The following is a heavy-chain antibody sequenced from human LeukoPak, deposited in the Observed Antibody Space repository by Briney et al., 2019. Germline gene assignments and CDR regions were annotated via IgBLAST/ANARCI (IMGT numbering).Heavy chain of an antibody. CDR1: GYTFTSYA. V-gene: IGHV7-4-1*02. Sequence: ASVKVSCKASGYTFTSYAMNWVRQAPGQGLEWMGWINTNTGNPTYAQGFTGRFVFSLDTSVSTAYLQISSLKAEDTAVYCCARDQRFLEWLSYYYYGMDVWGQGTTVTVSS. CDR3: ARDQRFLEWLSYYYYGMDV. D-gene: IGHD3-3*01. J-gene: IGHJ6*02. CDR2: INTNTGNP.